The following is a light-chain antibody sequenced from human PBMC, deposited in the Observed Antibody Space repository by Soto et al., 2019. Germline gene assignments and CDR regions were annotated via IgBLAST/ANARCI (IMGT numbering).Light chain of an antibody. CDR3: QQYNNWPLT. CDR1: QSVSSSY. Sequence: EIVLTQSPGTLSLSPGERATLSCRASQSVSSSYFAWYQQKPGQAPRLLIYGASSRATGIPDRFSGSGSGTDFTLIISRLEPEDFAVYYCQQYNNWPLTFGGGTKVEIK. J-gene: IGKJ4*01. V-gene: IGKV3-20*01. CDR2: GAS.